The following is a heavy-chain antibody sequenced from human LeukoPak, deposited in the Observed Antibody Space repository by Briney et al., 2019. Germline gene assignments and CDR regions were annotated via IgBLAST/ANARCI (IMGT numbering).Heavy chain of an antibody. J-gene: IGHJ4*02. CDR2: INPSGGST. CDR1: GYTFTSYY. CDR3: AREVGYCSGGSCYHLYFDY. D-gene: IGHD2-15*01. V-gene: IGHV1-46*01. Sequence: ASVKVSCKASGYTFTSYYMHWVRQAPGQGREWMGIINPSGGSTSYAQKFQGRVTMTRDTSTSTVYMELSILRSEDTAVYYCAREVGYCSGGSCYHLYFDYWGQGTLVTVSS.